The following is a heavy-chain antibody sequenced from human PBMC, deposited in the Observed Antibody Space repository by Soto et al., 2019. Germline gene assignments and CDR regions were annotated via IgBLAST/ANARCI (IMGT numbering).Heavy chain of an antibody. Sequence: QVQLVESGGGVVQPGRSLRLSCAASGFTFSSYGMHWVRQAPGKGLEWVAVIWFAGSNKFYADSVKGRFTISRDNSKNTVSPPMNSLRDEDSAAYYCATTGPYWGQGTLVTVSS. CDR3: ATTGPY. CDR1: GFTFSSYG. CDR2: IWFAGSNK. V-gene: IGHV3-33*01. J-gene: IGHJ4*02.